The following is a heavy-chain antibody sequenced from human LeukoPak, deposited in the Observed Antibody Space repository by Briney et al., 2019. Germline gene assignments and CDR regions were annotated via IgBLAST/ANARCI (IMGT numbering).Heavy chain of an antibody. CDR1: GYTLTELS. J-gene: IGHJ5*02. CDR3: ATGPLITMVRGVTKINWFDP. Sequence: ASVKVSCKVSGYTLTELSMHWVRQAPGKGLEWMGGFDPEDGETIYAQKFQGRVIMTEDTSTDTAYMELSSLRSEDTAVYYCATGPLITMVRGVTKINWFDPWGQGTLVTVSS. V-gene: IGHV1-24*01. CDR2: FDPEDGET. D-gene: IGHD3-10*01.